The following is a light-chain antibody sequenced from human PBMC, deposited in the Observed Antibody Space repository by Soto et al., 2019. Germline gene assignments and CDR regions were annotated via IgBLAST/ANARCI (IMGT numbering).Light chain of an antibody. CDR3: LLAYSGGRV. J-gene: IGLJ2*01. CDR2: DTT. CDR1: DGPVTSNHY. V-gene: IGLV7-46*01. Sequence: QAVVTQEPSLTVSPGGTVTLTCGSSDGPVTSNHYPYWYQQRPGQVPRTLIYDTTNRQSWAPSRFSGSLVGVKAALTLSGAQPEDEADYYCLLAYSGGRVFGGGTKLTVL.